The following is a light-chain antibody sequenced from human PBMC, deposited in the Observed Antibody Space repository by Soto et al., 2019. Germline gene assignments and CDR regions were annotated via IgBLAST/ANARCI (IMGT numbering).Light chain of an antibody. Sequence: QSALTQPPSASGSPGKSVTISCTGTKNDIGFYGLVSWYQHHPGRAPRLIIYAVVQRPSGVPDRFSGSKSGNTASLPFSGVQAADDADYFCKSYAGSNTYVFGRGTKVTVL. CDR3: KSYAGSNTYV. V-gene: IGLV2-8*01. CDR1: KNDIGFYGL. J-gene: IGLJ1*01. CDR2: AVV.